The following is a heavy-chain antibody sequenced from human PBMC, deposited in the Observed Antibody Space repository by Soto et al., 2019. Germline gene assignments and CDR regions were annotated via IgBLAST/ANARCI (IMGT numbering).Heavy chain of an antibody. CDR1: GFTFSSYG. D-gene: IGHD2-21*01. Sequence: VGSLRLSCAASGFTFSSYGMHWVRQAPGKGLEWVAVISYDGSNKYYADSVKGRFTISRDNSKNTLYLQMNSLRAEDTAVYYCAKDIQLFTYYYGMDVWGQGTTVTVS. CDR3: AKDIQLFTYYYGMDV. J-gene: IGHJ6*02. CDR2: ISYDGSNK. V-gene: IGHV3-30*18.